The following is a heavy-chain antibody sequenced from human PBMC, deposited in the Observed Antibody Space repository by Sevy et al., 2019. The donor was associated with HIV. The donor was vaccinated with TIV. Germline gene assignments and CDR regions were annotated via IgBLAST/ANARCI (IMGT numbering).Heavy chain of an antibody. Sequence: ASVKVSCKASGYTFTGYYVHWVRQAPGQGLEWMGWVDPNNGGTNYRQKFQGRVTMTSDTCISTAYMELSGLRSDDTAVYYCARSVYGSGTYLNGYWGQGTLVSVSS. J-gene: IGHJ4*02. CDR2: VDPNNGGT. CDR3: ARSVYGSGTYLNGY. D-gene: IGHD3-10*01. V-gene: IGHV1-2*02. CDR1: GYTFTGYY.